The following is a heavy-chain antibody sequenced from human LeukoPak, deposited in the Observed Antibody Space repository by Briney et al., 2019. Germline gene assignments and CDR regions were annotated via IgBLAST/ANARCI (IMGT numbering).Heavy chain of an antibody. CDR3: ARVVSYYDSSGYYWEDY. CDR2: ISAYNGNT. CDR1: GYTFTSYY. V-gene: IGHV1-18*04. J-gene: IGHJ4*02. D-gene: IGHD3-22*01. Sequence: ASVKVSCKASGYTFTSYYMHWVRQAPGQGLEWMGWISAYNGNTNYAQKLQGRVTMTTDTSTSTAYMELRSLRSDDTAVYYCARVVSYYDSSGYYWEDYWGQGTLVTVSS.